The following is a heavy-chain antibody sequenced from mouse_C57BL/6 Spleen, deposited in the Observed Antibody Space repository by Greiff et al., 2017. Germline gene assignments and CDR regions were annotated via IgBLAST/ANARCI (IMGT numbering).Heavy chain of an antibody. J-gene: IGHJ2*01. V-gene: IGHV1-81*01. CDR2: IYPRSGNT. D-gene: IGHD1-1*01. CDR3: ARDTTVVAPHFDY. Sequence: VQLQQSGAELARPGASVKLSCKASGYTFTSYGISWVKQRTGQGVEWIGEIYPRSGNTYYNEKFKGKATLTADKSSSTAYMELRSLTSEDSAVYFCARDTTVVAPHFDYWGQGTTLTVSS. CDR1: GYTFTSYG.